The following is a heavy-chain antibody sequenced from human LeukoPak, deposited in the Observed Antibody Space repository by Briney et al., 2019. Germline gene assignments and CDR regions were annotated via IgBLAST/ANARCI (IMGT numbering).Heavy chain of an antibody. CDR2: ISGSGGST. CDR1: GFTFSSYA. Sequence: GGSLRLSCAASGFTFSSYAMSWVRQAPGKGLEWVSAISGSGGSTYYADSVKGRFTISRDNSKNTLYLQMNSLRAEDTAVYYCAKDFRYFDSYYYGMDVWGQGTTVTVSS. CDR3: AKDFRYFDSYYYGMDV. V-gene: IGHV3-23*01. D-gene: IGHD3-9*01. J-gene: IGHJ6*02.